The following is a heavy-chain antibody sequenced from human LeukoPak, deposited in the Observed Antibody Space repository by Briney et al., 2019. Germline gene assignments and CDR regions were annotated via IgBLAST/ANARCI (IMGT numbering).Heavy chain of an antibody. CDR1: GYTFTDYY. CDR3: ARDRDTTMADAFDI. D-gene: IGHD5-18*01. Sequence: GASVKVSCKASGYTFTDYYMHWVRQAPGQGLEWMGWINPNSGDTNYVQKFQGRVTMTRDTSISTAYKELSRLRSDDSAIYYCARDRDTTMADAFDIWGQGTMVTVSS. J-gene: IGHJ3*02. CDR2: INPNSGDT. V-gene: IGHV1-2*02.